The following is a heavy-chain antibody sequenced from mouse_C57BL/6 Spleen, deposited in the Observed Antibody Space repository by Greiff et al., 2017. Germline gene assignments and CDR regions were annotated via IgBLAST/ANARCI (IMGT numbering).Heavy chain of an antibody. V-gene: IGHV14-2*01. D-gene: IGHD3-2*02. CDR3: AREGSSGYGAWFAY. CDR1: GFNIKDYY. Sequence: VQLQQPGAELVKPGASVKLSCTASGFNIKDYYMHWVKQRTEQGLEWIGRIDPEDGETKYDPKFQGKATITADTSSNTAYLQLISLTSEDTAVYYCAREGSSGYGAWFAYWGQGTLVTVSA. J-gene: IGHJ3*01. CDR2: IDPEDGET.